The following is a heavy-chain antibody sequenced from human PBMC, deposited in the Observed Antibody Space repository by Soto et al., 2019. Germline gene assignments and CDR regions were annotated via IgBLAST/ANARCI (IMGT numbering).Heavy chain of an antibody. V-gene: IGHV1-18*01. CDR2: ISTYKGDT. D-gene: IGHD4-17*01. CDR3: ARANGDYYFDY. CDR1: GYTFTSYG. Sequence: QVQLVQSVAEVKKPGASVKVSCNASGYTFTSYGISWVREAPGQGLEWMGWISTYKGDTHYAQKLQGRVTLTTDTSTSTAYMELRSLRSDDTAVYYCARANGDYYFDYWGQGTLVTVST. J-gene: IGHJ4*02.